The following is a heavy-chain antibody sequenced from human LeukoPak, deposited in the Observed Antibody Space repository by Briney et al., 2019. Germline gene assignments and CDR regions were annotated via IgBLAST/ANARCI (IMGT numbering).Heavy chain of an antibody. CDR1: GGSISSRSYY. Sequence: SETLSLTCTVSGGSISSRSYYWGWIRQPPGKGLEWIGSIYYSGSTYYNPSLKSRVTVSVDTSKNQFSLKLSSVTAADTAVYYCARNNRRSGYRKFDYWGQGTLVTVSS. CDR3: ARNNRRSGYRKFDY. CDR2: IYYSGST. D-gene: IGHD3-3*01. J-gene: IGHJ4*02. V-gene: IGHV4-39*07.